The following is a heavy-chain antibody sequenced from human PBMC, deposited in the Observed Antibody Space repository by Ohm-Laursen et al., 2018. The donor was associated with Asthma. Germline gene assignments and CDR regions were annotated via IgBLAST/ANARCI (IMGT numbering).Heavy chain of an antibody. CDR2: ITSYSSTT. V-gene: IGHV3-48*01. CDR3: AKDRGVRSPYYYYYYGMDV. CDR1: GFTFSSYG. Sequence: SLRLSCTASGFTFSSYGMNWVRQAPGKGLEWVSYITSYSSTTYYADSVKGRFTISRDNAKNSLYLQMNSLRAQDTAVYYCAKDRGVRSPYYYYYYGMDVWGQGTTVTVSS. J-gene: IGHJ6*02. D-gene: IGHD3-10*01.